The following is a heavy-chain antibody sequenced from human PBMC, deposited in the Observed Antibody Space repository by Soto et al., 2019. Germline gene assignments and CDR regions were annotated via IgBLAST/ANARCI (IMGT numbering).Heavy chain of an antibody. CDR1: GYTFTSYD. CDR3: ARVGDKRRGGYNPLGY. CDR2: MNPNSGNT. Sequence: ASVKVSCKASGYTFTSYDINWVRQATGQGLEWMGWMNPNSGNTGYAQKFQGRVTMTRNTSISTAYMELSSLRSEDTAVYYCARVGDKRRGGYNPLGYWGQGTLVTVSS. V-gene: IGHV1-8*01. J-gene: IGHJ4*02. D-gene: IGHD5-12*01.